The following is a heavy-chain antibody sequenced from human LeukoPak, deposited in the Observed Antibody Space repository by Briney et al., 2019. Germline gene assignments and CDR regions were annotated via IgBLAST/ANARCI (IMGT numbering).Heavy chain of an antibody. CDR3: ARQWLYYDSSAYRNYNCFDP. Sequence: GESLKISCKGSGYRFTSDWIGWVRQMPGKGLEWMGIIYPGDSDTRYSPSFQGQVTISADKSVNTAYLQWSSLKASDTAMYYCARQWLYYDSSAYRNYNCFDPWGQGTLVTVSS. CDR1: GYRFTSDW. V-gene: IGHV5-51*01. J-gene: IGHJ5*02. CDR2: IYPGDSDT. D-gene: IGHD3-22*01.